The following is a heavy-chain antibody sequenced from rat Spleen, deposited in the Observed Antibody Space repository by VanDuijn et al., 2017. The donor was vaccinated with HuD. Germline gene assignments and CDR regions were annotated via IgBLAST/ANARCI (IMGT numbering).Heavy chain of an antibody. Sequence: EVQLVESGGGLVQPGRSLKLSCAASGFTFSNYGLAWVRQAPKKGLEWVATISSDGRRNFYRDSVKGRFTISRDNAKSSLYLQMDSLRSEDTASYYCVRHGYTRYYFDYWGQGVMVTVSS. J-gene: IGHJ2*01. V-gene: IGHV5-29*01. D-gene: IGHD1-9*01. CDR1: GFTFSNYG. CDR2: ISSDGRRN. CDR3: VRHGYTRYYFDY.